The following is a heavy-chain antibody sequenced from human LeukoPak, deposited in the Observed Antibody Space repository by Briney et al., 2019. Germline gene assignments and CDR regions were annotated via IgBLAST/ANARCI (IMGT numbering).Heavy chain of an antibody. CDR3: ARGAHFTMIVLVLTPHYMDV. Sequence: TGGSLRLSCAASGFTFSDYYMSWIRQAPGKGPEWISYISSSGSTINYADSVKGRFTISRDNAKNSLYLQMNSLRAEDMAVYYCARGAHFTMIVLVLTPHYMDVWGKGTTVTVSS. D-gene: IGHD3-22*01. CDR1: GFTFSDYY. CDR2: ISSSGSTI. J-gene: IGHJ6*03. V-gene: IGHV3-11*01.